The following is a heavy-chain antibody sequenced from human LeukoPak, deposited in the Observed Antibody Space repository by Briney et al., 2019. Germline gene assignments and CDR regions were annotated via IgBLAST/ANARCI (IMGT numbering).Heavy chain of an antibody. CDR3: ARQAAAGIY. J-gene: IGHJ4*02. Sequence: GESLKISCKGSGYRLTSYWIGWVRQMPGKGLEWMGIIYPGDSDTRYSPSFQGQVTISADKPISTAYLQWRSLKASDSAMYYCARQAAAGIYWGQGTLVTVSS. CDR2: IYPGDSDT. V-gene: IGHV5-51*01. D-gene: IGHD2-2*01. CDR1: GYRLTSYW.